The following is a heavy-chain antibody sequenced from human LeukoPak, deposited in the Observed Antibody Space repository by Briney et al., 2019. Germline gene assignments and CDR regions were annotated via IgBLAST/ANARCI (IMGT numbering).Heavy chain of an antibody. V-gene: IGHV3-30*01. CDR2: ISYDGSNK. J-gene: IGHJ4*02. Sequence: PGGSLRLSCAASGFTFSSYAMHWVRQAPGKGLEWVAVISYDGSNKYYADSVKGRFTISRDNSKNTLYLQMNSLRAEDTAVYYRARDSDPSIAARKAVGGIANDYWGQGTLVTASS. CDR1: GFTFSSYA. CDR3: ARDSDPSIAARKAVGGIANDY. D-gene: IGHD6-6*01.